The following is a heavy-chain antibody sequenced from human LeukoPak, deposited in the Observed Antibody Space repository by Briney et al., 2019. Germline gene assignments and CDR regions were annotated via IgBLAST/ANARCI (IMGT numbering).Heavy chain of an antibody. CDR1: GGSISSSSYY. V-gene: IGHV4-39*07. D-gene: IGHD2/OR15-2a*01. J-gene: IGHJ3*02. Sequence: PSETLSLTCTVSGGSISSSSYYWGWIRQPPGKGLEWIGSIYYSGSTYYNPSLKSRVTISVDTSKNQFSLKLSSVTAADTAVYYCASFRPHGAFDIWGQGTMVTVSS. CDR3: ASFRPHGAFDI. CDR2: IYYSGST.